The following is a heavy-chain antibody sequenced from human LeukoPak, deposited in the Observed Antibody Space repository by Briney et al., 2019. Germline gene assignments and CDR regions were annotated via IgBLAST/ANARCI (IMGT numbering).Heavy chain of an antibody. J-gene: IGHJ3*02. Sequence: SSETLSLTCTVSGGSISSSSYYWGWIRQPPGKGLEWIGSIYYSGSTYYNPSLKSRVTISVDTSKNQFSLKLSSVTAADTAVYYRARMTGGGAFDIWGQGTMVTVSS. CDR2: IYYSGST. D-gene: IGHD3-9*01. CDR3: ARMTGGGAFDI. V-gene: IGHV4-39*07. CDR1: GGSISSSSYY.